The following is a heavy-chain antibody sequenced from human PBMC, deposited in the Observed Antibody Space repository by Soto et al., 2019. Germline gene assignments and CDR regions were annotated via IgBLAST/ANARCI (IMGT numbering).Heavy chain of an antibody. D-gene: IGHD3-9*01. V-gene: IGHV3-30-3*01. Sequence: GGSLRLSCAASGFTFSSYAMHWVRQAPGKGLEWVAVISYDGSNKYYADSVKGRFTISRDNSKNTLYLQMNSLRAEDTAVYYCARGPIYYDILTGYSPLPFDYWGQGTLVTVSS. CDR1: GFTFSSYA. CDR2: ISYDGSNK. CDR3: ARGPIYYDILTGYSPLPFDY. J-gene: IGHJ4*02.